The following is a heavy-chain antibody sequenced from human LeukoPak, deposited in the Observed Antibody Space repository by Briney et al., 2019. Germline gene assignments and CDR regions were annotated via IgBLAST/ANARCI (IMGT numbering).Heavy chain of an antibody. J-gene: IGHJ4*02. Sequence: GRSLRLSCAASGFTFDDYAMHWVRQAPGKGLEWVSGISWNSGSIGYADSVKGRFTISRDNAKNSLYLQMNSLRADDTAVYYCARDGGGWYLDYWGQGTLVTVST. V-gene: IGHV3-9*01. D-gene: IGHD6-19*01. CDR2: ISWNSGSI. CDR1: GFTFDDYA. CDR3: ARDGGGWYLDY.